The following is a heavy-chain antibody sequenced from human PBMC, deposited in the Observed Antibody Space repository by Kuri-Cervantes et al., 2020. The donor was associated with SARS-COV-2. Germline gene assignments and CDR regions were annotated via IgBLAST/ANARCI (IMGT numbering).Heavy chain of an antibody. CDR2: ISSDGSTT. Sequence: GESLKISCAASGLSFSSSWMHWVRQPPGKGLVWVSRISSDGSTTNYADSVKGRSTISRDNARNMLYLQMNSLRAEDTALYYCLLSPTGYGRFDPWGQGTLVTVSS. CDR3: LLSPTGYGRFDP. J-gene: IGHJ5*02. D-gene: IGHD3-9*01. V-gene: IGHV3-74*01. CDR1: GLSFSSSW.